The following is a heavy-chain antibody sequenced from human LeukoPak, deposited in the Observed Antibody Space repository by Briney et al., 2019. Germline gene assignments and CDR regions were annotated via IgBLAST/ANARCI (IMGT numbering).Heavy chain of an antibody. J-gene: IGHJ2*01. V-gene: IGHV4-59*01. CDR3: VRWPWGLRDWYFDL. CDR2: IYYSGNT. Sequence: SETLSLTCSISGGSISGFYWSWIRQSPGKGLEWVGYIYYSGNTNYNPSLKSRVTISIDTSKTQFSLELTSVTAADTAVYYCVRWPWGLRDWYFDLWGRGTLVTVSS. D-gene: IGHD7-27*01. CDR1: GGSISGFY.